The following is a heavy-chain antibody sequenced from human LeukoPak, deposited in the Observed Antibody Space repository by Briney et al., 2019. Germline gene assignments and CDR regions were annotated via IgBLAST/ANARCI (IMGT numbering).Heavy chain of an antibody. CDR1: GDSITNYY. V-gene: IGHV4-4*07. Sequence: SETLSLTCTVSGDSITNYYWSWIRQPAGKGLEWIGRIYPSGITNYNPSLKSRVSISIDTSRNQFSLNLNSVTAADTDVYYGARDPIAAAVMLDYWGQGTLVTVSS. J-gene: IGHJ4*02. D-gene: IGHD6-13*01. CDR2: IYPSGIT. CDR3: ARDPIAAAVMLDY.